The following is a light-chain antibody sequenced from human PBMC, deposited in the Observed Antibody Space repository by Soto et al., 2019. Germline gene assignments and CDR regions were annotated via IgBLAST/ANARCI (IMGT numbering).Light chain of an antibody. CDR2: GAS. Sequence: VLTQSPATLSVSPGERATLSCRASQSVSSNLAWYQQKPGQAPRLLIYGASTRATGIPARFSGSGFGTDFTLTISKVEPEDFAVYYCQQYGTPRSVTFGQGTRLEI. J-gene: IGKJ5*01. V-gene: IGKV3-15*01. CDR1: QSVSSN. CDR3: QQYGTPRSVT.